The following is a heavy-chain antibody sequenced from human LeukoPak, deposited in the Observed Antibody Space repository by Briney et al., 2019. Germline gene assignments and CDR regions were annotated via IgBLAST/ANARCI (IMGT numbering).Heavy chain of an antibody. V-gene: IGHV4-59*12. J-gene: IGHJ4*02. CDR3: ARRADSSGWYRGGAFDY. CDR1: GGSISSYY. D-gene: IGHD6-19*01. CDR2: IYYSGST. Sequence: SETLSLTCTVSGGSISSYYWSWIRQPPGKGLEWIGYIYYSGSTNYNPSLKSRVTISVDTSKNQFSLKLSSVTAADTAVYYCARRADSSGWYRGGAFDYWGQGTLVTVSS.